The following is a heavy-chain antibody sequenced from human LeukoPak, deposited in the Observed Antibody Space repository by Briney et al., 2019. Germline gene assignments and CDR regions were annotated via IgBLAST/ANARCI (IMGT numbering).Heavy chain of an antibody. CDR2: IYDSGIT. CDR3: ARVSGYCSGGACYSRRHFDH. D-gene: IGHD2-15*01. CDR1: GGPISRYY. Sequence: SETLSLTCTVSGGPISRYYWSWIRQPPGKGLEWIGHIYDSGITNYNPSLKSRVTISVDTSKNQFSLKLSSVTAADTAVYYCARVSGYCSGGACYSRRHFDHWGQGTLVTVSS. J-gene: IGHJ4*02. V-gene: IGHV4-59*01.